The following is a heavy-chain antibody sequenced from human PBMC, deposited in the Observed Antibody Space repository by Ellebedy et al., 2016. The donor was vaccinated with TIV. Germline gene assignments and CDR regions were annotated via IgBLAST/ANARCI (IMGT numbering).Heavy chain of an antibody. CDR2: MHHSGST. V-gene: IGHV4-34*01. CDR1: GLTFNNDV. J-gene: IGHJ4*02. CDR3: ARESDSHFYFDY. D-gene: IGHD3-3*02. Sequence: MPGGSLRLSCATSGLTFNNDVMTWIRQSPGKGLEWIGEMHHSGSTNYIPSLKGRVTMSVDTSKNQFSLKMNSLTAADTAVYYCARESDSHFYFDYWGQGTLVTVSS.